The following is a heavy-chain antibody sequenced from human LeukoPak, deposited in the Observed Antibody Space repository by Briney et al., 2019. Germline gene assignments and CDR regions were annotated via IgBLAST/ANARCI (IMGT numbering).Heavy chain of an antibody. CDR1: GGTFSSYA. V-gene: IGHV1-69*04. J-gene: IGHJ5*02. D-gene: IGHD6-19*01. CDR3: ARDPGSERFDP. CDR2: IIPILGIA. Sequence: SVKVSCKASGGTFSSYAISWVRQAPGQGLEWMGRIIPILGIANYAQKFQGRVTITADKFTSTAYMELSSLRSEDTAVYYCARDPGSERFDPWGQGTLVTVSS.